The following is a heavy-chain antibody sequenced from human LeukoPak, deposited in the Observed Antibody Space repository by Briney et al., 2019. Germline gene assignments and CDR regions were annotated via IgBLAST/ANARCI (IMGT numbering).Heavy chain of an antibody. D-gene: IGHD3-3*01. CDR1: GFTFSSYW. CDR3: ARDRLEWLPNVPDY. J-gene: IGHJ4*02. V-gene: IGHV3-7*01. CDR2: IKQDGSEK. Sequence: GGSLRLSCAASGFTFSSYWMSWVRQAPGKGLEWVANIKQDGSEKYYVDSVKGRFTISRDNAKNSLYLQMNSLRAEDTAVYYCARDRLEWLPNVPDYWGQGTLVTVSS.